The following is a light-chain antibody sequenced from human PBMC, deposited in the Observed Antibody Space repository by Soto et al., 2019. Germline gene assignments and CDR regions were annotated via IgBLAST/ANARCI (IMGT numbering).Light chain of an antibody. Sequence: EIVLTQSPATLSLSPGERATLSCRASQSFSSYLAWYQQKPGQAPRLLIYDASSRATGIPARFSGSGSGTDFTLAIISLEPEDFAVYYYQQRSNWITFGQGTRLEIK. J-gene: IGKJ5*01. CDR1: QSFSSY. V-gene: IGKV3-11*01. CDR2: DAS. CDR3: QQRSNWIT.